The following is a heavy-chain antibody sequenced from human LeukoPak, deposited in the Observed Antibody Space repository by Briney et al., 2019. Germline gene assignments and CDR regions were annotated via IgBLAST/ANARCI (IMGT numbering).Heavy chain of an antibody. CDR1: GGSFSGYY. J-gene: IGHJ5*02. Sequence: SETLSLTCAVYGGSFSGYYWSWIRQPPGKGLEWIGEINHSGSTNYNPPLKSRVTISVDTSKNQFSLKLSSVTAADTAVYYCARGNNYDSSGYFPWFDPWGQGTLVTVSS. D-gene: IGHD3-22*01. CDR2: INHSGST. CDR3: ARGNNYDSSGYFPWFDP. V-gene: IGHV4-34*01.